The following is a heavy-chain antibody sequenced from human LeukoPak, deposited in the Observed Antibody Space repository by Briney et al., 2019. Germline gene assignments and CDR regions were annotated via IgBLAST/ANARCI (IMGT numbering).Heavy chain of an antibody. CDR3: ARGHSSGNPDPFDY. D-gene: IGHD6-19*01. CDR1: GFLVSTNY. V-gene: IGHV3-66*01. CDR2: IYSGGAI. J-gene: IGHJ4*02. Sequence: GGSLRLSCAASGFLVSTNYMSWVRQAPGNGLEWVSVIYSGGAIQYADSVKGRFTISRDNSKNTLYLQMNSLRDEDTDMYFCARGHSSGNPDPFDYWGQGTMVIVSS.